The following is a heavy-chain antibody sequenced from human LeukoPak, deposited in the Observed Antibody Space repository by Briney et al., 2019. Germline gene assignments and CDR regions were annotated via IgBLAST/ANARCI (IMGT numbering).Heavy chain of an antibody. V-gene: IGHV3-30*02. CDR3: ARENSRGYSYGKGIIDY. CDR1: GFTFSSYG. D-gene: IGHD5-18*01. J-gene: IGHJ4*02. CDR2: IRYDGSNK. Sequence: GGSLRLSCAASGFTFSSYGMHWVRQAPGKGLEWVAFIRYDGSNKYYADSVKGRFTISRDNAKNSLYLQMNSLRAEDTTVYYCARENSRGYSYGKGIIDYWGQGTLVTVSS.